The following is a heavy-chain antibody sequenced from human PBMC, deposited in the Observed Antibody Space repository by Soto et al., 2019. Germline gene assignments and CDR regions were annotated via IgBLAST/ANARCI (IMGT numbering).Heavy chain of an antibody. CDR2: ISYDGSNK. J-gene: IGHJ4*02. CDR1: GFTFSSYG. Sequence: QVQLMESGGGVVQPGRSLRLSCAASGFTFSSYGMHWVRQAPGKGLEWVAVISYDGSNKYYADSVKGRFTISRDNSKNTLYLQMNSLRAEDTAVYYCANIGGYSGYINFDYWGQGTLVTVSS. D-gene: IGHD5-12*01. CDR3: ANIGGYSGYINFDY. V-gene: IGHV3-30*18.